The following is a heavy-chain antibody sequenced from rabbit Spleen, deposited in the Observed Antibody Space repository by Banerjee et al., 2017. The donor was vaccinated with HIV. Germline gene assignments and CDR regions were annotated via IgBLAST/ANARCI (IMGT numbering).Heavy chain of an antibody. J-gene: IGHJ6*01. CDR1: GFDFSNYG. V-gene: IGHV1S47*01. Sequence: EESGGGLVKPGASLTLTCKASGFDFSNYGVTWVRQAPGKGLEWIGYIEPIFGRTYYASWVNGRFSISRENTQNTVSLQLNSLTAADTATYFCARGGGLWGPGTLVTVS. CDR2: IEPIFGRT. CDR3: ARGGGL.